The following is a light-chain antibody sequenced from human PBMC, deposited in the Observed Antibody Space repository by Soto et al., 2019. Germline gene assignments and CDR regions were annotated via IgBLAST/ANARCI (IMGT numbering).Light chain of an antibody. J-gene: IGKJ1*01. CDR3: QQYNNWPPGGWT. CDR1: QSVLYNSNNKNH. CDR2: GAS. Sequence: DFVMTQAPDSLAVSLGERATINCKSSQSVLYNSNNKNHLGWFQQKPGHPPKLLIYGASFRPSGVPDRFSGSGSGTDFTLTISSLQAEDVAVYYCQQYNNWPPGGWTFGQGTKVEIK. V-gene: IGKV4-1*01.